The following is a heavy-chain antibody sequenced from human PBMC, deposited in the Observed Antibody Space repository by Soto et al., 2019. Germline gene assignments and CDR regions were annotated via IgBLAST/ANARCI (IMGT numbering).Heavy chain of an antibody. V-gene: IGHV3-30*14. CDR3: ARYGEGFDY. Sequence: QVQLVESGGGVVQPGRSLRLSCAASGFTFRSSTMHWVRQAPGKGLEWVAVISYDGSNKYYADSVKGRFTISRDNSKNTLYLQMNSLRAEDTAVYYCARYGEGFDYWSQGTLVTVSS. D-gene: IGHD4-17*01. J-gene: IGHJ4*02. CDR2: ISYDGSNK. CDR1: GFTFRSST.